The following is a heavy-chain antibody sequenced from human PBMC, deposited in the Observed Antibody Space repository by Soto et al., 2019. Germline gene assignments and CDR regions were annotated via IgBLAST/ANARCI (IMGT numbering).Heavy chain of an antibody. CDR3: ARDNSRYSGYSLDV. V-gene: IGHV3-23*01. D-gene: IGHD5-12*01. CDR2: IIDSGGST. Sequence: PGGSLRLSCAASGFTFSSCAMGWVRQAPGKGLEWVSDIIDSGGSTYYADSVKGRFTISRDNAKNSLHLQMNSLRAEDTAVYYCARDNSRYSGYSLDVWGQGTTVTVSS. CDR1: GFTFSSCA. J-gene: IGHJ6*02.